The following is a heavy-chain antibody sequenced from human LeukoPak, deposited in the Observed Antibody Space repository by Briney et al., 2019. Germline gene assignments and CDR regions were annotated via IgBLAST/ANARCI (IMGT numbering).Heavy chain of an antibody. CDR3: ARARVGQMDTAMVD. V-gene: IGHV1-3*01. D-gene: IGHD5-18*01. CDR1: GYTFISYA. J-gene: IGHJ4*02. CDR2: INAGNGNT. Sequence: ASVKVSCTASGYTFISYAMHWVRQAPGQRLEWMGWINAGNGNTKYSLKFQGRVTITRDTSASTAYMELSSLRSEDTAVYYCARARVGQMDTAMVDWGQGTLVTVSS.